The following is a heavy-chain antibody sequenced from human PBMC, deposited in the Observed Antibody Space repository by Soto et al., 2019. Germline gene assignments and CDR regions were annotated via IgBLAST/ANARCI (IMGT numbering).Heavy chain of an antibody. CDR3: AREGGGVYCSGGSCYGRYFDF. Sequence: ASVKVSCKTSGYTFSTYDINWVRQTPGQGLEWMGWINPNADKTGFAQKFQGRVTLTRDTSINTVFMELNNLRSEDTAVYYCAREGGGVYCSGGSCYGRYFDFWGQGTRVTVSS. J-gene: IGHJ4*02. CDR2: INPNADKT. V-gene: IGHV1-8*01. D-gene: IGHD2-15*01. CDR1: GYTFSTYD.